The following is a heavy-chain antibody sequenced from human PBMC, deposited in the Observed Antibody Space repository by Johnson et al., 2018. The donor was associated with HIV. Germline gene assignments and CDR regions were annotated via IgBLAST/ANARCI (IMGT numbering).Heavy chain of an antibody. V-gene: IGHV3-30*04. CDR3: AKGWTTVTSRLDAFDF. J-gene: IGHJ3*01. Sequence: QVQLVESGGGVVQPGRSVRLSCAASGFSFSDYGMHWVRQAPGKGLEWVAVISFDGSNEYYTDSVKGRFTISRDNAKDSLFLQMNSLRAEDTALYYCAKGWTTVTSRLDAFDFWGQGTMVTVSS. CDR2: ISFDGSNE. CDR1: GFSFSDYG. D-gene: IGHD4-17*01.